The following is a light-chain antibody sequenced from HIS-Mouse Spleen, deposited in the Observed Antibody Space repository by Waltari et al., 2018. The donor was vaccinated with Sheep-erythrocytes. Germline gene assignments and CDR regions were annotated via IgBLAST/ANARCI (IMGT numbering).Light chain of an antibody. CDR2: EVS. J-gene: IGLJ3*02. Sequence: QSALTQPRSVSGSPGPSVTISCPGTSSAVGGYNYVSWYQQHPGKAPKLMIYEVSKRPSGVPDRFSGSKSGNTASLTVSGLQAEDEADYYCSSYAGSNNWVFGGGTKLTVL. CDR1: SSAVGGYNY. V-gene: IGLV2-8*01. CDR3: SSYAGSNNWV.